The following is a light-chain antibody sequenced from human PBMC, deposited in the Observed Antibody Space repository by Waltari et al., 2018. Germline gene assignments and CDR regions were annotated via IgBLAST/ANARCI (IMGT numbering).Light chain of an antibody. CDR1: QSVSSSY. V-gene: IGKV3-20*01. J-gene: IGKJ2*01. CDR3: QQYGSSPLYT. Sequence: EIVLTQSPGTLSLSPGARATLSCRASQSVSSSYLAWYQQKPGQAPRLLIYGASSMPTGSPGRCSGRGSGTDFTLTISRLEPEDFAVYYCQQYGSSPLYTFGHGTKLEIK. CDR2: GAS.